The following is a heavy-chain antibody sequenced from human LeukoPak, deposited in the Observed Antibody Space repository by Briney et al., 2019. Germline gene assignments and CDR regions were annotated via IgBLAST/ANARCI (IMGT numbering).Heavy chain of an antibody. Sequence: SETLSLTCAVYGGSFSGYYWSWIRQPPGKGLEWIGEINYSGSTNYNPSLKSRVTISVDTSKNQFSLKLSPVTAADTAVYYCARGVCSGGSCYSEWNYWGQGTLVTVSS. CDR2: INYSGST. J-gene: IGHJ4*02. V-gene: IGHV4-34*01. CDR1: GGSFSGYY. CDR3: ARGVCSGGSCYSEWNY. D-gene: IGHD2-15*01.